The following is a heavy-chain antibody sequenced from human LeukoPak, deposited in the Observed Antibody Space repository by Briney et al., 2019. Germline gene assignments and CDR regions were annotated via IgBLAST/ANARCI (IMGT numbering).Heavy chain of an antibody. CDR1: GGSISSYY. V-gene: IGHV4-59*08. CDR2: IYYSGST. D-gene: IGHD2-15*01. Sequence: SETLSLTCTVSGGSISSYYWSWIRQPPGKGLEWIGYIYYSGSTNYNPSLKSRVTISVNTSKNQFSLKLSSVTAADTAVYYCARPIKDTGAFDIWGQGTMVTVSS. J-gene: IGHJ3*02. CDR3: ARPIKDTGAFDI.